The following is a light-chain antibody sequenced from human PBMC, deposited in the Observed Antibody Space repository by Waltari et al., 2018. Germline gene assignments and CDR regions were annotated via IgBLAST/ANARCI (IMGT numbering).Light chain of an antibody. J-gene: IGKJ2*01. CDR2: AAS. CDR1: QNISSY. V-gene: IGKV1-39*01. Sequence: DIQMTQSPSSLSASVGDRVTITCRASQNISSYLNWYQQKPGKAPKLLIYAASSLQSGVPSRFSGSGSGTDFTLTISSLQPEDFATYYCQQSYSTPPTFGQGTKLEI. CDR3: QQSYSTPPT.